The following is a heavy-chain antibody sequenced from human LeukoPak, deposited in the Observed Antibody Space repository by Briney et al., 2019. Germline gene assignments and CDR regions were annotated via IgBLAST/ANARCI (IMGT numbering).Heavy chain of an antibody. Sequence: XGSLRLSCAASGFTVSSNYMSWVRQAPGKGLEWVSVIYSGGSTYYADSVKGRFTISRDNSKNTLYLQMNSLRAEDTAVYYCARGIQVRYYYYGMDVWGQGTTVTVSS. D-gene: IGHD1-1*01. CDR3: ARGIQVRYYYYGMDV. CDR2: IYSGGST. J-gene: IGHJ6*02. CDR1: GFTVSSNY. V-gene: IGHV3-53*01.